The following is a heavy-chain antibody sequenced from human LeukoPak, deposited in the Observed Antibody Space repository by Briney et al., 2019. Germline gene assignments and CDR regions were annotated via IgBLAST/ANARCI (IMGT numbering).Heavy chain of an antibody. D-gene: IGHD6-13*01. J-gene: IGHJ4*02. Sequence: PSETLSLTCTVSSGSISSSYWSWIRQPPGKGLEWIGYISYSGSTNYNPSLKSRVTISMDTSKNQFSLKLGSVTAADTAVYYCTRGQYSISPFFDYWGQGTLVTVSS. V-gene: IGHV4-59*12. CDR1: SGSISSSY. CDR2: ISYSGST. CDR3: TRGQYSISPFFDY.